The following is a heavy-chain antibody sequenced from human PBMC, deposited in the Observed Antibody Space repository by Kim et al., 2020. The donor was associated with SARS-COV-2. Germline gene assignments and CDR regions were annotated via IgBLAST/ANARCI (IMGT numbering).Heavy chain of an antibody. V-gene: IGHV4-31*02. CDR3: ARSGGLRYCDY. Sequence: TDYNPSRKSRVTISVDTSKNQFSLKLSGVTAADTAVYCCARSGGLRYCDYWGQGTLVTVSS. D-gene: IGHD3-9*01. J-gene: IGHJ4*02. CDR2: T.